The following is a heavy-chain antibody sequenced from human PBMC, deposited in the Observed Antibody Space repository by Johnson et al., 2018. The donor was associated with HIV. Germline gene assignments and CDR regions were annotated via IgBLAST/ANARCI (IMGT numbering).Heavy chain of an antibody. Sequence: VQLVESGGGLVQPGGSLILSCAASGFTFSSYGMHWVRQAPGKGLEWVAVIWYDGSNPSYADSVKGRFTVSRDNSKNTVYLQMNTLRADDTAVYYCAKHLGSDAFDYWGQGTLVTVSS. CDR1: GFTFSSYG. V-gene: IGHV3-33*06. CDR2: IWYDGSNP. J-gene: IGHJ3*01. CDR3: AKHLGSDAFDY. D-gene: IGHD1-26*01.